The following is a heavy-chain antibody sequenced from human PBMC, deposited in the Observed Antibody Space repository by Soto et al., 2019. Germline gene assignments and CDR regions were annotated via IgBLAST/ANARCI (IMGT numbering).Heavy chain of an antibody. CDR1: GGSISGGGYY. V-gene: IGHV4-31*03. D-gene: IGHD2-2*03. J-gene: IGHJ5*02. CDR3: ARDGGYCSDTSCPNWFDP. Sequence: QVQLQESGPGLVKPSQTLSLTCTVSGGSISGGGYYWSWIRQHPGKGLEWIGYIYYSGTTYYNPSLKSRVAVSLDTSKNQFSLKLSSVTAADTAVYYCARDGGYCSDTSCPNWFDPWRQGSLVTVSS. CDR2: IYYSGTT.